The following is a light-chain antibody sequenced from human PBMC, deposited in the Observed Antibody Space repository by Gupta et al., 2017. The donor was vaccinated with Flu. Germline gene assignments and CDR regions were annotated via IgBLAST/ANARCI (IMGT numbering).Light chain of an antibody. Sequence: TQPXSVSVSXGQTASVTCSGDKLGDVYVSWYQQKPGQSPVLVIYQDTQRPSGIPERFSGSNSGNTATLTISGTQAMDEADYYCQAWDSGTCGFGGGTKLTVL. CDR1: KLGDVY. CDR3: QAWDSGTCG. V-gene: IGLV3-1*01. J-gene: IGLJ2*01. CDR2: QDT.